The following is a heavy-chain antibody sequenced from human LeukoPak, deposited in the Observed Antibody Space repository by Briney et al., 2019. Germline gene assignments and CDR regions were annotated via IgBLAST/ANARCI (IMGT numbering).Heavy chain of an antibody. V-gene: IGHV4-39*07. CDR3: ARDERRSYDFWSGYYLYYYYYMDV. J-gene: IGHJ6*03. CDR1: GGSISSSSYY. Sequence: SETLSLTCTVSGGSISSSSYYWGWIRQPPGKGLEWIGSIYYSGSTYYNPSLKSRVTISVDTSKNQFSLKLSSVPAADTAVYYCARDERRSYDFWSGYYLYYYYYMDVWGKGTTVTVSS. D-gene: IGHD3-3*01. CDR2: IYYSGST.